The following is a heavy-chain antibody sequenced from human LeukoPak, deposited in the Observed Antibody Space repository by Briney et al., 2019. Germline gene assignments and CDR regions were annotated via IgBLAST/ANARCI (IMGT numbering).Heavy chain of an antibody. D-gene: IGHD5-18*01. CDR1: GFTFSSYE. J-gene: IGHJ4*02. V-gene: IGHV3-48*03. CDR2: ISSSGSTI. Sequence: GGSLRLSCAASGFTFSSYEMNWVRQAPGKGLEWVSYISSSGSTIYYADSVKGRFTISRDNAKNSLYLQMNSLRAEDTAVYYCARGVQLWLRGFSGIFDYWGQGTLVTVSS. CDR3: ARGVQLWLRGFSGIFDY.